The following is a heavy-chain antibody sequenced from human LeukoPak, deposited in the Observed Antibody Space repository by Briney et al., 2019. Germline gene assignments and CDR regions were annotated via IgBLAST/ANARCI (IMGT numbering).Heavy chain of an antibody. J-gene: IGHJ4*02. CDR3: AKDSRYGYRWDYDY. D-gene: IGHD5-18*01. V-gene: IGHV1-8*01. CDR1: GYTFTSYD. Sequence: ASVKVSCKASGYTFTSYDINWVRQATGQALDWMGWMNPNTGNTGYAQKFRGRVSMTRKTSISTAYMELSSLRSEDTAVYYCAKDSRYGYRWDYDYWGQGTLVTVSS. CDR2: MNPNTGNT.